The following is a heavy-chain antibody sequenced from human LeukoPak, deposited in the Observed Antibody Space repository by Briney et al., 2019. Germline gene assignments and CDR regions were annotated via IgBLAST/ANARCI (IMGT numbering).Heavy chain of an antibody. J-gene: IGHJ4*02. V-gene: IGHV7-4-1*02. Sequence: ASVKVSCKASGFTFSSCAINWVRQAPGQGLEYMGWIDTKTGNPTYAQGFTGRFVFSLDTSVSTAYLQISSLKAEDTAVYYCAIHPSDSSGYFSYWGQGALVTVSS. CDR1: GFTFSSCA. CDR3: AIHPSDSSGYFSY. D-gene: IGHD3-22*01. CDR2: IDTKTGNP.